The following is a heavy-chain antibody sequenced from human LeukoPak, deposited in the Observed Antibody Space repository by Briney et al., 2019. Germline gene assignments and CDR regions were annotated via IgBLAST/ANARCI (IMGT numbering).Heavy chain of an antibody. J-gene: IGHJ4*02. CDR2: ISGSGGST. Sequence: GGSLRLSCVASGFTFRGYAMSWVRQAPGKVLEWVSGISGSGGSTNYADSVKGRFTISRDNSKNTLYLQMNSLRAEDTAVYYCAISGGYWAWAHWGQGTLVTVSS. CDR3: AISGGYWAWAH. CDR1: GFTFRGYA. V-gene: IGHV3-23*01. D-gene: IGHD1-26*01.